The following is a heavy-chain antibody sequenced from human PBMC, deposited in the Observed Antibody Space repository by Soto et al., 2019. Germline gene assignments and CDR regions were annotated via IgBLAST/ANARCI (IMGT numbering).Heavy chain of an antibody. CDR3: AKAHYYDSSGPEFFDP. CDR2: ISGSGVNT. Sequence: HPGWSLSLSCSASGFTFSSSAMIEVRHAPGKGLDLVSVISGSGVNTYYADSVKGRFTISRDNSKNTLYLQMDSLRAEDTAVYYCAKAHYYDSSGPEFFDPWGQGTLVTVSS. CDR1: GFTFSSSA. D-gene: IGHD3-22*01. V-gene: IGHV3-23*01. J-gene: IGHJ5*02.